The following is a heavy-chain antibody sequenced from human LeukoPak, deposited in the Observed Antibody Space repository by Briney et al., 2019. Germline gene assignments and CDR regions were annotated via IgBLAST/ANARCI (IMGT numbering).Heavy chain of an antibody. V-gene: IGHV4-34*01. J-gene: IGHJ5*02. Sequence: SETLSLTCAVYGGSFSGYYWSWIRQPPGKGVEWIGEINHSGSTNYNPSLKRRVTISVDTSKNQFSLKLSSVTAADTAVYYCARGLLVPTIYNWFDPWGQGTLVTVSS. CDR1: GGSFSGYY. CDR3: ARGLLVPTIYNWFDP. CDR2: INHSGST. D-gene: IGHD2-8*02.